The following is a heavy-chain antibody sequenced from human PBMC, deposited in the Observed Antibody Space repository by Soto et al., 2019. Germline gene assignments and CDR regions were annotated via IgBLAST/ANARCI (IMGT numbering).Heavy chain of an antibody. CDR3: ANQRAPNAFDI. CDR2: MNPNSGNT. CDR1: GYTFTSYD. V-gene: IGHV1-8*01. Sequence: ASVKVSCKASGYTFTSYDINWVRQATGQGLEWMGWMNPNSGNTGYARKFQGRVTMTRNTSISTAYMELSSLRSEDTAVYYCANQRAPNAFDIWGQGTMVTVS. J-gene: IGHJ3*02.